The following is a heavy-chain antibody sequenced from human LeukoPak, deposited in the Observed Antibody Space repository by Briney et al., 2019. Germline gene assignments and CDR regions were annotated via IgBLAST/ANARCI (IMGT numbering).Heavy chain of an antibody. V-gene: IGHV3-72*01. D-gene: IGHD1-26*01. J-gene: IGHJ4*02. CDR1: GFTFSDHF. CDR3: ASIRGTFGY. Sequence: GGSLRLSCAASGFTFSDHFLDWVRQAPGKGLEWVGRSRNKAYSYITEYAASVRGRFSISRDDSKNSLYLQMSSLKTDDTAMYYCASIRGTFGYWGQGTLVTVSS. CDR2: SRNKAYSYIT.